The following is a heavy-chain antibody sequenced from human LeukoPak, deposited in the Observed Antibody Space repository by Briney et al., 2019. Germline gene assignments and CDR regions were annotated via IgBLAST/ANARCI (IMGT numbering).Heavy chain of an antibody. CDR1: GFTFSSYE. CDR3: ARGLRGTTVTTAFDY. CDR2: INHNGST. V-gene: IGHV4-34*01. Sequence: PGGSLRLSCAASGFTFSSYEMSWIRQPPGKGLEWIGEINHNGSTNYNPSLKSRVTISVDTSKNQFSLKLSSVTAADTAVYSCARGLRGTTVTTAFDYWGQGTLVTVSS. J-gene: IGHJ4*02. D-gene: IGHD4-17*01.